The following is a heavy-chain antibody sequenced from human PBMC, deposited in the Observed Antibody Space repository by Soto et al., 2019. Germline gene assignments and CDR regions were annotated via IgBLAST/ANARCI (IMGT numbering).Heavy chain of an antibody. Sequence: PSETLSLTCAGSGGSISSGGYPWSWIRQPPGKGLEWIGYIYHSGSTYYNPSLKSRVTISVDRSKNQFSLKLSSVTAADTAVYYCARAEAGYLNWFDPWGQGTLVTVSS. CDR1: GGSISSGGYP. CDR3: ARAEAGYLNWFDP. J-gene: IGHJ5*02. V-gene: IGHV4-30-2*01. D-gene: IGHD5-12*01. CDR2: IYHSGST.